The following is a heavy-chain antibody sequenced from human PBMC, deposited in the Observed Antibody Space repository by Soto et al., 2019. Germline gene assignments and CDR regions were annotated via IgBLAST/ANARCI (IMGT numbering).Heavy chain of an antibody. CDR3: ARDPLLGGWRY. D-gene: IGHD1-26*01. J-gene: IGHJ4*02. V-gene: IGHV4-39*02. Sequence: ASETLSLTCTVSGGSISSSSYYWGWIRQPPGKGLEWIGSIYYSGSTYYNPSLKSRVTISVDTSKNQFSLKLSSVTAADTAVYYCARDPLLGGWRYWGQGTLVTVSS. CDR2: IYYSGST. CDR1: GGSISSSSYY.